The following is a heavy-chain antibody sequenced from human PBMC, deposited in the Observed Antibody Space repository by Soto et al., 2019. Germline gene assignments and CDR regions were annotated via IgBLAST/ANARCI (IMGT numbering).Heavy chain of an antibody. J-gene: IGHJ4*02. Sequence: PGGSLRLSCAASGFTFSSYGMHWVRQAPGKGLEWVAVISYDGSNKYYADSVKGRFTISRDNSKNTLYLQMNSLRAEDTAVYYCALTYYDFWSGPYYFDYWGQGTLVTVSS. V-gene: IGHV3-30*03. CDR3: ALTYYDFWSGPYYFDY. D-gene: IGHD3-3*01. CDR2: ISYDGSNK. CDR1: GFTFSSYG.